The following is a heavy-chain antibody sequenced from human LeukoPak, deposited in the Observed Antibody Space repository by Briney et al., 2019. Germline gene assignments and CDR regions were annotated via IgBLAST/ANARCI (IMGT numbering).Heavy chain of an antibody. J-gene: IGHJ4*02. D-gene: IGHD3-16*01. CDR3: ARAADHHGGFDY. CDR1: GFTFSSYA. V-gene: IGHV3-21*01. Sequence: PGGSLRLSCAASGFTFSSYAMNWVRQAPGKGLEWVSSLSFVTTYIYYAESVKGRFTISRDNAKNSLYLQMNSLRAEDTAVYYCARAADHHGGFDYWGPGTLVAVSS. CDR2: LSFVTTYI.